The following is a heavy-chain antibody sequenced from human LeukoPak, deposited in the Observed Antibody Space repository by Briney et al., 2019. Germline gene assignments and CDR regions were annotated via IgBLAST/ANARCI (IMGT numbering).Heavy chain of an antibody. CDR3: ARGLSITMIVVVTPWYYYYGMDV. D-gene: IGHD3-22*01. J-gene: IGHJ6*02. Sequence: WASVKVSCKASGCTFTSYDINWVRQATGQGLEWMGWMNPNSGNTGYAQKFQGRVTMTRNTSISTAYMELSSLRSEDTAVYYCARGLSITMIVVVTPWYYYYGMDVWGQGPRSPSP. V-gene: IGHV1-8*01. CDR1: GCTFTSYD. CDR2: MNPNSGNT.